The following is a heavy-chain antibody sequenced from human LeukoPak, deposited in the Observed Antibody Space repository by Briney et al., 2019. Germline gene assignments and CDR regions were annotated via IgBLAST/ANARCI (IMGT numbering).Heavy chain of an antibody. V-gene: IGHV3-30*02. CDR1: GFTFSSYE. CDR2: IRYDGSNK. CDR3: AGDDYGGNPEGY. Sequence: GGSLRLSCAASGFTFSSYEMSWVRQAPGKGLEWVAFIRYDGSNKYYADSVKGRFTISRDNSKNTLYLQMNSLRAEDTAVYYCAGDDYGGNPEGYWGQGTLVTVSS. D-gene: IGHD4-23*01. J-gene: IGHJ4*02.